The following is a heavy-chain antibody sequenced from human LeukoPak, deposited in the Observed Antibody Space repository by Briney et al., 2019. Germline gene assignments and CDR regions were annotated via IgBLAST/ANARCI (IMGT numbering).Heavy chain of an antibody. D-gene: IGHD2-2*02. J-gene: IGHJ5*02. CDR1: GYTFTGNY. CDR3: AREVCSSTSCYKGWFDP. Sequence: GASVRVSCKASGYTFTGNYMHWVRQAPGQGLEWMGWINPNSGGTNYVQKFQGRVTMTRDTSISTAYMELSSLRSEDTAVYYCAREVCSSTSCYKGWFDPWGQGTLVTVSS. V-gene: IGHV1-2*02. CDR2: INPNSGGT.